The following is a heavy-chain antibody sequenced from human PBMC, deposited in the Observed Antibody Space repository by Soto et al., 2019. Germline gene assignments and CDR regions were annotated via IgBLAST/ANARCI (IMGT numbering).Heavy chain of an antibody. D-gene: IGHD2-2*01. CDR2: IYYSGST. Sequence: QVQLQESGPGLVKPSQTLSLTCTVSGGSISSGGYYWSWIRQHPGKGLEWIGYIYYSGSTYYNPSLKSRVTTSXXTXKXPFSLKLSSVTAADTAVYYCARTTGVPAAAYWYFDLWGRGTLVTVSS. CDR3: ARTTGVPAAAYWYFDL. J-gene: IGHJ2*01. V-gene: IGHV4-31*03. CDR1: GGSISSGGYY.